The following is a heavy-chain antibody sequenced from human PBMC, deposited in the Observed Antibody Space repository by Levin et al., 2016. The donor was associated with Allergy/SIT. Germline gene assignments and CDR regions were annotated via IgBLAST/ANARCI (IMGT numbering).Heavy chain of an antibody. D-gene: IGHD3-22*01. CDR1: GGSISSYY. J-gene: IGHJ5*02. V-gene: IGHV4-59*01. Sequence: SETLSLTCTVSGGSISSYYWSWIRQPPGKGLEWIGYIYYSGSTNYNPSLKSRVTISVDTSKNQFSLKLSSVTAADTAVYYCARGSLGYHYDSSGYQTMAWFDPWGQGTLVTVSS. CDR3: ARGSLGYHYDSSGYQTMAWFDP. CDR2: IYYSGST.